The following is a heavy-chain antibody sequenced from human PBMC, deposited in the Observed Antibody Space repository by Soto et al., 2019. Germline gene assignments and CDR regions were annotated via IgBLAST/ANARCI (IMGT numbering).Heavy chain of an antibody. Sequence: PGGSLRLSCAASGFTFGSYWMSWVRQAPGKGLEWVALVAHDGTSKYYAGSVKGRFTISSDKSSNTLFLQMDSLDTEDTAVYYCARDNRITGIVVEIDLWGVGTLVTVSS. J-gene: IGHJ5*02. CDR1: GFTFGSYW. CDR3: ARDNRITGIVVEIDL. D-gene: IGHD1-20*01. V-gene: IGHV3-30-3*01. CDR2: VAHDGTSK.